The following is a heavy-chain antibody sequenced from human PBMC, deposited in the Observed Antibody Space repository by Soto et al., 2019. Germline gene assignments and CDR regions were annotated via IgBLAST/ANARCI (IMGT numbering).Heavy chain of an antibody. D-gene: IGHD2-2*02. V-gene: IGHV4-59*01. CDR3: ARAISSSIPSYSDH. CDR2: IYYTGST. CDR1: GDSISTFY. Sequence: SETLSLTCSVSGDSISTFYWSWIRQPPGKGLEWIGYIYYTGSTNYNPSLKSRVTISVDTSKNQFSLKLSSMTAADTAIYFCARAISSSIPSYSDHWGQGTLVTVSS. J-gene: IGHJ4*02.